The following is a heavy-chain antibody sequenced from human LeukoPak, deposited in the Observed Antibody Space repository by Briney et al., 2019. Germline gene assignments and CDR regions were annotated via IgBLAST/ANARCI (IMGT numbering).Heavy chain of an antibody. J-gene: IGHJ4*02. CDR1: GYTFTDYY. CDR3: ATAGGWGLPFDY. D-gene: IGHD1-26*01. CDR2: VDPEDGET. Sequence: GASVKVSCKVSGYTFTDYYMHWVQQAPGEGLERMGLVDPEDGETIYAEKFQGRVTITADTSTDTAYMELSSLRSEDTAVYYCATAGGWGLPFDYWGQGTLVTVSS. V-gene: IGHV1-69-2*01.